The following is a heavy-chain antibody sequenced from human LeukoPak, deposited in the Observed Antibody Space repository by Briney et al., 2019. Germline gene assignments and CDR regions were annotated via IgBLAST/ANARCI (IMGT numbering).Heavy chain of an antibody. CDR1: GFTFSSYA. Sequence: GGSLRLSCAASGFTFSSYAMHWVGQAPGKGLEYVSAISSNGGSTYYANSVKGRFTISRDNSKNTLYLQMGSLRAEDMAVYYCARDRAEGSGYDQSFYYYYYMDVWGKGTTVTVSS. J-gene: IGHJ6*03. D-gene: IGHD5-12*01. CDR2: ISSNGGST. V-gene: IGHV3-64*01. CDR3: ARDRAEGSGYDQSFYYYYYMDV.